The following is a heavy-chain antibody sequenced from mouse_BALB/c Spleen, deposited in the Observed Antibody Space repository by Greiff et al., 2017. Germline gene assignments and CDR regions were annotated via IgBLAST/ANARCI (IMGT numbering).Heavy chain of an antibody. Sequence: EVQLQESGPSLVKPSQTLSLTCSVTGDSITSGYWNWVRKFPGNKLEYMGYISYSGSTYYNPSLKSRISITRDTSKNQSYLKLNSVTTGDTATYYCARGDYGNAWFAYWGQGTLVTVSA. CDR1: GDSITSGY. V-gene: IGHV3-8*02. J-gene: IGHJ3*01. CDR2: ISYSGST. CDR3: ARGDYGNAWFAY. D-gene: IGHD2-1*01.